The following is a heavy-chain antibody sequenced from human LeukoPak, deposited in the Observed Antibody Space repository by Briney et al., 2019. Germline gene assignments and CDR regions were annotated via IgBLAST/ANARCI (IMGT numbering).Heavy chain of an antibody. CDR1: GFTFSTYW. CDR3: AREKLDSRGYVDY. CDR2: IKQDGTDK. V-gene: IGHV3-7*01. D-gene: IGHD3-22*01. Sequence: GGSLRLSCAGSGFTFSTYWMSWVRQAPGKGLDWVANIKQDGTDKYYVDSVKGRFTISRDDAKNSLYLQMNSLRAEDTAVYYCAREKLDSRGYVDYWGQGTLVTVSS. J-gene: IGHJ4*02.